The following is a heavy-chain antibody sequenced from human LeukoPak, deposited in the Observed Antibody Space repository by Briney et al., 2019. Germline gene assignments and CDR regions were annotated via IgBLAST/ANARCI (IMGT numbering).Heavy chain of an antibody. J-gene: IGHJ2*01. CDR3: AREGEGGYGPGYFDL. Sequence: GGSLRLSCAASGFTFSSYNMNWVRQAPGTGLEWVSSISTSASYKFYADSVKGRFTISRDNAKNSLYLQMNSLRAEDTAVYYCAREGEGGYGPGYFDLWGRGTLVTVSS. V-gene: IGHV3-21*04. CDR1: GFTFSSYN. D-gene: IGHD5-12*01. CDR2: ISTSASYK.